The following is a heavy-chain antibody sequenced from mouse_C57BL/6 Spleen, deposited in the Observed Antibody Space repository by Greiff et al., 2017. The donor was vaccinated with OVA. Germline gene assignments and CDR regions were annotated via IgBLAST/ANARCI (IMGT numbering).Heavy chain of an antibody. J-gene: IGHJ3*01. V-gene: IGHV1-54*01. CDR1: GYALTNYL. Sequence: VQLQQSGAELVRPGTSVKVSCKASGYALTNYLIEWVKQRPGQGLEWIGVINPGSGGTNYNEKFKGKATLTADKSSTTAYMQLSSLTSEDSAVYFCARMDAWFAYWGQGTLVTVSA. CDR3: ARMDAWFAY. CDR2: INPGSGGT.